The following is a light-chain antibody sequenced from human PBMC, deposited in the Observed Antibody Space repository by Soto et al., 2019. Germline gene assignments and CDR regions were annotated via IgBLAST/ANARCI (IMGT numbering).Light chain of an antibody. CDR2: DVS. CDR3: QQRSNWPPEYT. Sequence: EIVLTQSPATLSLSPGERATLSSRASQSVSSYLAWYQQKPGQAPRLLIYDVSNRATGIPARFSGSGSGTDFTLTISSLEPEDYAVYYCQQRSNWPPEYTFGQGTKLEIK. J-gene: IGKJ2*01. V-gene: IGKV3-11*01. CDR1: QSVSSY.